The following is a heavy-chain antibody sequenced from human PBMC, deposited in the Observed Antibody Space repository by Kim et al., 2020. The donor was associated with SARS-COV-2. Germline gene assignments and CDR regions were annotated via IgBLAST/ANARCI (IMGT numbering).Heavy chain of an antibody. CDR3: AKDQLPYYYDNSGYPDY. Sequence: VKGRFTISRDNSKKTVFLQMKSLRAEDTAVYYCAKDQLPYYYDNSGYPDYWGQGTLVTVSS. V-gene: IGHV3-23*01. D-gene: IGHD3-22*01. J-gene: IGHJ4*02.